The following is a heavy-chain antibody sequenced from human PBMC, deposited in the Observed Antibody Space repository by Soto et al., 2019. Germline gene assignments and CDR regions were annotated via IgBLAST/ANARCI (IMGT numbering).Heavy chain of an antibody. CDR2: MNPNSGNT. CDR1: GYAFTSYD. J-gene: IGHJ5*02. Sequence: ASVKVSCKASGYAFTSYDINWVRQGTGQGLEWMGWMNPNSGNTGYAQKFQGRVTMTRNTSISTAYMELSSLRSEDTSVYYCARAGSWYQYYWFDPWGQGTLVTVSS. CDR3: ARAGSWYQYYWFDP. V-gene: IGHV1-8*01. D-gene: IGHD6-13*01.